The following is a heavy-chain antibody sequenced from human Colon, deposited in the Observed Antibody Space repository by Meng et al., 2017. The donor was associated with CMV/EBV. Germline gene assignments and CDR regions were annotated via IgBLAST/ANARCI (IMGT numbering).Heavy chain of an antibody. CDR1: SLNVSHNY. D-gene: IGHD2-2*01. Sequence: GGSLRLSCASSSLNVSHNYMSWVRQAPGKGLEWVAILYVGHTTFYADSVRGRFTISRDDSKNTLHLHMDSLRAEDTAVYFCARVGYCSGSSCYGTWFDPWGQGTLVTVSS. CDR3: ARVGYCSGSSCYGTWFDP. V-gene: IGHV3-53*01. J-gene: IGHJ5*02. CDR2: LYVGHTT.